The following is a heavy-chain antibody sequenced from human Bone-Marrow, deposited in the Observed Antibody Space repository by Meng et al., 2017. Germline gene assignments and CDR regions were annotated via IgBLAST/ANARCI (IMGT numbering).Heavy chain of an antibody. Sequence: VQLQPGGAGLLKPSETLSLTCAVYGGSISGYYWSWIRQPPGKGLEWIGEINHSGSTNYNPSLKSRVTISVDTSKNQFSLKLSSVTAADTAVYYCARLAYDSSGYWFDYWGQGTLVTVSS. J-gene: IGHJ4*02. CDR1: GGSISGYY. V-gene: IGHV4-34*01. CDR3: ARLAYDSSGYWFDY. D-gene: IGHD3-22*01. CDR2: INHSGST.